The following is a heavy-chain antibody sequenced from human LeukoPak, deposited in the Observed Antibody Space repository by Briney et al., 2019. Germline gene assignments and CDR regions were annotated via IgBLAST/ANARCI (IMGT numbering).Heavy chain of an antibody. V-gene: IGHV3-21*01. CDR1: GFTFSSFN. D-gene: IGHD6-19*01. Sequence: GGSLRLSCAASGFTFSSFNMNWVRQAPGKGLEWVSSISSTSSLIWYADSLKGRFTISRDNAKNSLYLQMDSLSAEDTAIYYCARYNSGWNDYWGQGTLVTVSS. CDR3: ARYNSGWNDY. CDR2: ISSTSSLI. J-gene: IGHJ4*02.